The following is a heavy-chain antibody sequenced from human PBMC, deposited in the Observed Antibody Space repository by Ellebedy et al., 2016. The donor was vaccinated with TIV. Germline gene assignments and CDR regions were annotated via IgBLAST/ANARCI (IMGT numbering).Heavy chain of an antibody. CDR3: AKDGGYCSSTSCYPFDY. CDR1: GFTFSSYA. J-gene: IGHJ4*02. D-gene: IGHD2-2*01. V-gene: IGHV3-23*01. CDR2: ISGSGGST. Sequence: GGSLRLXXAASGFTFSSYAMSWVRQAPGKGLEWVSAISGSGGSTYYADSVKGRFTISRDNSKNTLYLQMNSLRAEDTAVYYCAKDGGYCSSTSCYPFDYWGQGTLVTVSS.